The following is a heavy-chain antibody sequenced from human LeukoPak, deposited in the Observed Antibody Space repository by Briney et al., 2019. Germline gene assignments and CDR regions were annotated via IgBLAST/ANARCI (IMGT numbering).Heavy chain of an antibody. CDR1: GFTFSSYS. D-gene: IGHD6-6*01. J-gene: IGHJ4*02. CDR2: ISSSGSYI. V-gene: IGHV3-21*01. Sequence: GGSLRLSCAASGFTFSSYSMNWVRQAPGKGLEWVSSISSSGSYIHYADSVKGRFTISRDNAKNSLYLQMNSLRAEDTAVYYCARESEYSTNAFDYWGQGTLVTVSS. CDR3: ARESEYSTNAFDY.